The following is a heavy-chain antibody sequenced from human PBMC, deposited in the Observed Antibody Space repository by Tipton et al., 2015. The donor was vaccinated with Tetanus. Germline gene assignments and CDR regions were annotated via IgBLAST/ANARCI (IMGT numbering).Heavy chain of an antibody. Sequence: TLSLTCNVSGGSITKDYWSWIRQSPGKTLEWIGYISHSGSPNYNPFLKSRATVSVDTSKNQFSLDLTSVTAADTGVYYCAGSQWLDGFIFDYWGQGSLVTVAS. CDR2: ISHSGSP. V-gene: IGHV4-59*01. D-gene: IGHD6-19*01. CDR3: AGSQWLDGFIFDY. J-gene: IGHJ4*02. CDR1: GGSITKDY.